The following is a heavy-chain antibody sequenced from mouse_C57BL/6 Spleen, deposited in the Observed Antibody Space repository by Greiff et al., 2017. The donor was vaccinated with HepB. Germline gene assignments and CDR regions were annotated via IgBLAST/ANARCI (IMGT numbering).Heavy chain of an antibody. CDR3: ASYSNLFAY. Sequence: EVQLQESGAELVKPGASVKLSCTASGFNFKDYYMHWVKQRTEQGLEWIGRIDPEDGETKYAPKFQGKATITADTSSNTAYLQLSSLTSEDTAVYYCASYSNLFAYWGQGTLVTVSA. V-gene: IGHV14-2*01. CDR2: IDPEDGET. CDR1: GFNFKDYY. J-gene: IGHJ3*01. D-gene: IGHD2-5*01.